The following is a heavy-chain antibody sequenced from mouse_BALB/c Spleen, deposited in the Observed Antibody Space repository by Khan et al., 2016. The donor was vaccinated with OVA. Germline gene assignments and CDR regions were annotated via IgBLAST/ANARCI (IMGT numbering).Heavy chain of an antibody. Sequence: VQLQQSGAELVRPGASVKLSCKTSGYIFTSYWIHWVKQRSGQGLEWIARIYPGTDNTYYNEKLKDKDTLNADKYSRPAYMQLSSLKSEDSAVYFCAREEALYYFDYWGQGTTLTVSS. CDR3: AREEALYYFDY. CDR1: GYIFTSYW. CDR2: IYPGTDNT. V-gene: IGHV1S132*01. D-gene: IGHD3-2*02. J-gene: IGHJ2*01.